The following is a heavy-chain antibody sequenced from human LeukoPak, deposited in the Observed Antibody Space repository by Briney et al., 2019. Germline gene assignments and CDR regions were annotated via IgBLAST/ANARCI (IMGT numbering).Heavy chain of an antibody. CDR1: GGSISSGGYS. CDR2: IYHSGST. V-gene: IGHV4-30-2*01. CDR3: ARARITIFGVVSHDAFDI. J-gene: IGHJ3*02. D-gene: IGHD3-3*01. Sequence: PSETLSLTCAVSGGSISSGGYSWSWIRQPPGKGLEWIGYIYHSGSTYYNPSLKSRVTISVDRSKNQFSLKLSSVTAADTAVYYCARARITIFGVVSHDAFDIWGQGTMVTVSS.